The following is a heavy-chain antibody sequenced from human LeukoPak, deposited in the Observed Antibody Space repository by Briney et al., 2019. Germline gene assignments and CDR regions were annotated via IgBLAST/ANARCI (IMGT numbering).Heavy chain of an antibody. J-gene: IGHJ3*02. CDR3: ARSMVRGDI. CDR2: IYSGGST. D-gene: IGHD3-10*01. V-gene: IGHV3-66*01. Sequence: GGSLRLSCAASGFTVSTNYMTWVRQAPGKGLEWVSIIYSGGSTYYAEYVKGRFTISRDNSKNTLYLQMNSLRAEDTAVYYCARSMVRGDIWGQGTMVTVSS. CDR1: GFTVSTNY.